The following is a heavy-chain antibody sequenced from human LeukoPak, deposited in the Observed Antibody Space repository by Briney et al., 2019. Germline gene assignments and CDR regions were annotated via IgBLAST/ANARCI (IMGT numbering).Heavy chain of an antibody. CDR2: MPPSGSI. CDR3: AREGYGSFGYYLDS. Sequence: SESLSLTCTVSGDSISSYYWSSFRQPPGRGLEWIGGMPPSGSIEYSLECRVTVSVDTSKYQGSLKLRSVTAADTAVYYCAREGYGSFGYYLDSWGQGTLVTVSS. CDR1: GDSISSYY. D-gene: IGHD3-22*01. V-gene: IGHV4-4*09. J-gene: IGHJ4*02.